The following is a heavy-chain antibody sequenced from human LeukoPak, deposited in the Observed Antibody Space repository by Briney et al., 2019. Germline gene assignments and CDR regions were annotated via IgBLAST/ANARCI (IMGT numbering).Heavy chain of an antibody. Sequence: ASVKVSCKASGYTFTDYFMHWVRQAPGQGLEWMGWINPNSGGTNYAQKFQGRVTMTRDTSISTAYMELSRLRSDDTAVYYCARDGGGGSCYMCWFDPWGQGTLVTVSS. CDR3: ARDGGGGSCYMCWFDP. CDR1: GYTFTDYF. V-gene: IGHV1-2*02. D-gene: IGHD2-15*01. J-gene: IGHJ5*02. CDR2: INPNSGGT.